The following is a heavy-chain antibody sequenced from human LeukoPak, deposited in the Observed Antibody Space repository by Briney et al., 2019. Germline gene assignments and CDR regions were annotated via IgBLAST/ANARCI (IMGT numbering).Heavy chain of an antibody. D-gene: IGHD3-10*01. CDR3: AKDLQMVRGVIKPDY. CDR2: ISYDGSNK. J-gene: IGHJ4*02. Sequence: GGSLRLSCAASGFTFSSYAMHWVRQAPGKGLEWVAVISYDGSNKYYADSVKGRFTISRDNSKNTLYLQMNSLRAEDTAVYYCAKDLQMVRGVIKPDYWGQGTLVTVSS. CDR1: GFTFSSYA. V-gene: IGHV3-30-3*01.